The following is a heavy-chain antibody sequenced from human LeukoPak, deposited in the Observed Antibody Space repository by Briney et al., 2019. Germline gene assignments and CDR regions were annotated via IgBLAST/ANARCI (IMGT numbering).Heavy chain of an antibody. V-gene: IGHV3-48*04. Sequence: PGGSLRLSCVASGFTFSDYSMNWVRQAPGRGLEYIAYMSISGSTIKYAESVKGRFTISRDNVQDSLFLHMNSLRAEDTAVYYCAREIFHGSGSPRMDVWGQGTTVTVSS. CDR1: GFTFSDYS. CDR2: MSISGSTI. D-gene: IGHD3-10*01. CDR3: AREIFHGSGSPRMDV. J-gene: IGHJ6*02.